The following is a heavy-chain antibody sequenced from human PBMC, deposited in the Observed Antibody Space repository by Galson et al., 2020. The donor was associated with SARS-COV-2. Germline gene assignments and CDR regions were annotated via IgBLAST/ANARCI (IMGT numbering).Heavy chain of an antibody. D-gene: IGHD3-22*01. CDR1: GYSISSTNW. J-gene: IGHJ4*02. CDR2: IYFTGST. CDR3: ARSVGHYYDSSGYRPFDY. Sequence: ASETLSLTCAVSGYSISSTNWWGWIRQPPGKGLEWIGYIYFTGSTYYNPSLKSRVTMSVDTAKNQFSLTLTSVTAVDTAVYYCARSVGHYYDSSGYRPFDYWGQGTLVTVSS. V-gene: IGHV4-28*01.